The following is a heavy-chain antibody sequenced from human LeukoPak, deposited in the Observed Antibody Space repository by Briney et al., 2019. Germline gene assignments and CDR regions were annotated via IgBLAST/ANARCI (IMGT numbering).Heavy chain of an antibody. D-gene: IGHD5-24*01. CDR1: GFTFSDYI. CDR3: ARGPLGSYNSAWFDP. J-gene: IGHJ5*02. Sequence: PGGSLRLSCAASGFTFSDYIMNWVRQAPGKGLEWVSFIGTSSNSIYYADSVKGRFSISRDNAKNSLYLQMNSLRVEDTATYYCARGPLGSYNSAWFDPWGRGALVTVSS. CDR2: IGTSSNSI. V-gene: IGHV3-21*06.